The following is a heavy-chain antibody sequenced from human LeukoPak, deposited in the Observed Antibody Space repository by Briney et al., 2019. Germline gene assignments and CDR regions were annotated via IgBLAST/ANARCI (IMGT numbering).Heavy chain of an antibody. CDR2: ISGSGGST. J-gene: IGHJ4*02. Sequence: GGSLRLSCAASGFTFSSYAMSWVRQAPGKGLEWVSAISGSGGSTYYADSVEGRFTISRDNSKNTLYLQMNSLRAEDTAVYYCAKESLYYYDSSGYYSYYFDYWGQGTLVTVSS. CDR3: AKESLYYYDSSGYYSYYFDY. CDR1: GFTFSSYA. V-gene: IGHV3-23*01. D-gene: IGHD3-22*01.